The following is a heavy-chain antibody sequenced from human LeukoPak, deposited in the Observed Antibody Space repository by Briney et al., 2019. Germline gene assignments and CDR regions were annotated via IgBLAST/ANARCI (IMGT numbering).Heavy chain of an antibody. D-gene: IGHD2-15*01. V-gene: IGHV3-21*01. CDR3: ASVVVAAKKSAFDI. CDR2: ISSSSSYI. Sequence: GGSLRLSCAASGFTFSSYSMNWVRQAPGKGLEWVSSISSSSSYIYYADSVKGRFTISRDNAKNSLYLQMNSLRAEGTAVYYCASVVVAAKKSAFDIWGQGTMVTVSS. J-gene: IGHJ3*02. CDR1: GFTFSSYS.